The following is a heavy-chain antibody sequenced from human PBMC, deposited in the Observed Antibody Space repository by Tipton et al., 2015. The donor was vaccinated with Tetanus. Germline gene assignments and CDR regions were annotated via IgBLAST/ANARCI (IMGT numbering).Heavy chain of an antibody. CDR2: IGGSGATP. D-gene: IGHD2-15*01. CDR1: GFIFSSYA. Sequence: SLRLSCEASGFIFSSYAMSWVRQAPGMGLEWVSIIGGSGATPYYAESVRSRFTISRDNAKNSLYLQMNSLRAEDTAVYHCARRPEYRSGGTCYSLDYWGQGTLVTVSS. CDR3: ARRPEYRSGGTCYSLDY. V-gene: IGHV3-23*01. J-gene: IGHJ4*02.